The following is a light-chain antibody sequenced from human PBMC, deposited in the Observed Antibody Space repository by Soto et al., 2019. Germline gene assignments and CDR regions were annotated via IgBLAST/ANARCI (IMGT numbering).Light chain of an antibody. J-gene: IGLJ2*01. CDR2: RNN. CDR1: SSNIGSNY. Sequence: SVLTQPPSASGTPGQRVTISCSGSSSNIGSNYVYWYQQLPGTAPKLLIYRNNQRPSGVPDRFSGSKSGTSASLAISGLRSEDEDDYYCAAWDDSLSGHVVFGGGTKVTVL. CDR3: AAWDDSLSGHVV. V-gene: IGLV1-47*01.